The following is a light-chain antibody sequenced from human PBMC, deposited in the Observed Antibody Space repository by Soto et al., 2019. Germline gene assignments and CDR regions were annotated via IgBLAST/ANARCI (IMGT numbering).Light chain of an antibody. CDR1: QSLRNW. J-gene: IGKJ1*01. CDR2: KAS. Sequence: DIQMTQSPSTLSASVGDRVTITCRASQSLRNWLAWYQQKPGKAPKLLIYKASSLESGVPSRFSGSGSGAEFPLTINGLQPDDFATYYCQQYDTHSWTFGQGTKVEIK. CDR3: QQYDTHSWT. V-gene: IGKV1-5*03.